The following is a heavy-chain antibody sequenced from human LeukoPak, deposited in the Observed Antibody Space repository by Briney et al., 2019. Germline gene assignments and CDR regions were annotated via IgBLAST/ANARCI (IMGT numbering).Heavy chain of an antibody. Sequence: GGSLRLSCAASGFTFSSYSMNWVRQAPGKGLEWVSYISSSSTIYYADSVKGRFTISRDNAKNSLYLQMNSLRAEDTAVYYCASGWELPRYFDYWGQGTLVTVSS. CDR1: GFTFSSYS. J-gene: IGHJ4*02. CDR3: ASGWELPRYFDY. V-gene: IGHV3-48*04. D-gene: IGHD1-26*01. CDR2: ISSSSTI.